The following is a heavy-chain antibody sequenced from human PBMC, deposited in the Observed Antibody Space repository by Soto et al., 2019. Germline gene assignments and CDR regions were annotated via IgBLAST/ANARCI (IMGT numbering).Heavy chain of an antibody. D-gene: IGHD2-2*01. CDR3: ARLRCSSTSCFNWFDP. CDR2: MNPNSGNT. J-gene: IGHJ5*02. Sequence: ASVKVSCKASGYTFTSYDINWVRQATGQGHEWMGWMNPNSGNTGYAQKIQGRDTMTTNTSTSTAYMELRSLRSDDTVLYYCARLRCSSTSCFNWFDPWGQGTLVTVSS. V-gene: IGHV1-8*01. CDR1: GYTFTSYD.